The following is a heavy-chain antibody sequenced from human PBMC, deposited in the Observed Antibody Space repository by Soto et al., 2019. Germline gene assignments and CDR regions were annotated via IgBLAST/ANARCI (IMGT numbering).Heavy chain of an antibody. CDR3: ARVASSGYYYWGYYFDY. CDR2: ISAYNGNT. J-gene: IGHJ4*02. D-gene: IGHD3-22*01. CDR1: GYTFTSYG. Sequence: QVQLVQSGAEVKKPGASMKVSCKASGYTFTSYGISWVRQAPGQGLEWMGWISAYNGNTNYAQKLQGRVTMTTDTSTSTAYMELRSLRSDDTAVYYCARVASSGYYYWGYYFDYWGQGTLVTVSS. V-gene: IGHV1-18*01.